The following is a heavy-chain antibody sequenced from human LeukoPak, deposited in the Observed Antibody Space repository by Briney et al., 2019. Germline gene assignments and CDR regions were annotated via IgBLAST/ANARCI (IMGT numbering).Heavy chain of an antibody. V-gene: IGHV4-39*01. Sequence: AETLSLTCTASGYSISSSTDYWGWLPPPPGKGLECIRSISKSGSTCYDPSLRGPVTISVDTSKKQFYLKVTSVTAADTAVYYCSRLILPGVHGRGWFDFWGQGTLVTVSP. CDR2: ISKSGST. J-gene: IGHJ5*01. CDR1: GYSISSSTDY. CDR3: SRLILPGVHGRGWFDF. D-gene: IGHD3-10*01.